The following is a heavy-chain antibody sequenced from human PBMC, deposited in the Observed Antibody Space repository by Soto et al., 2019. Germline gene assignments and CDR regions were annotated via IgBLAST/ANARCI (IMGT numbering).Heavy chain of an antibody. D-gene: IGHD5-18*01. V-gene: IGHV4-31*03. J-gene: IGHJ4*02. CDR1: GGSISSGDYY. Sequence: QVQLQESGPGLVEPSQTLSLTCTVSGGSISSGDYYWNSIRQRPGKGLEWSGYIYKKGNSYYNPSVTSRVTMALYMSKNRSSLELCSVSASDTGVYLCAGGRGFSFGIVVWYFDYWGQGTLVTVSS. CDR3: AGGRGFSFGIVVWYFDY. CDR2: IYKKGNS.